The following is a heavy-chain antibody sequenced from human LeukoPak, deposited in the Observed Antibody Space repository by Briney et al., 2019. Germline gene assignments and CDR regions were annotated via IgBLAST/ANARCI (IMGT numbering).Heavy chain of an antibody. CDR1: GVTLRTYA. CDR2: ISSDGSKK. V-gene: IGHV3-30-3*01. Sequence: GGSLRLSCVASGVTLRTYARHWVRQAPGKGLEWVAVISSDGSKKFYSDSVKGQFTISRDNSKNTLYLQMNSPRTEDTGVYFCMRDAGGYWGQGTPVPVSS. J-gene: IGHJ4*02. CDR3: MRDAGGY. D-gene: IGHD1-14*01.